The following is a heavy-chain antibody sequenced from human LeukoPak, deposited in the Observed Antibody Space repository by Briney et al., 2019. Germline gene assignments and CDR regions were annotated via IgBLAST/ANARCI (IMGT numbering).Heavy chain of an antibody. CDR3: ARGAQQDYDFWSGYRLPPTPIFDY. CDR2: IIPIFGTA. CDR1: GGTFSSYA. Sequence: RASVKVSCKASGGTFSSYAISWVRQAPGQGLEWMGGIIPIFGTANYAQKFQGRVTITADKSTSTAYMELSSLRSEDTAVYYCARGAQQDYDFWSGYRLPPTPIFDYWGQGTLVTVSS. D-gene: IGHD3-3*01. V-gene: IGHV1-69*06. J-gene: IGHJ4*02.